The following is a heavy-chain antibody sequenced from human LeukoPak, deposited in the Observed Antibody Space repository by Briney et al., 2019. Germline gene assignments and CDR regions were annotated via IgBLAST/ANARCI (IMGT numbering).Heavy chain of an antibody. D-gene: IGHD4-17*01. V-gene: IGHV4-61*01. J-gene: IGHJ4*02. CDR1: GGSVSSGSYY. Sequence: SETLSLTCTVSGGSVSSGSYYWSWIRQPPGKGLEWIGYIYYSGSTNYNPSLKSRVTISVDTSKNQFSLKLSSVTAADTAVYYCASGHYGDYVVDYWGQGTPVTVSS. CDR3: ASGHYGDYVVDY. CDR2: IYYSGST.